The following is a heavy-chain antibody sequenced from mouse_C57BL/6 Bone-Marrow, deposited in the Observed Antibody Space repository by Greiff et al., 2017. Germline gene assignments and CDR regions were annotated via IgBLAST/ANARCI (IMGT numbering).Heavy chain of an antibody. CDR1: GYTFTSYG. CDR2: IYPRSGNT. Sequence: QVQLKQSGAELARPGASVKLSCKASGYTFTSYGISWVKQRTGQGLEWIGEIYPRSGNTYYNEKFKGKATLTAYKSSSTAYMKLRSLTSEDSAVYCCARNYCNASYFDYWGQGTTRTVSS. J-gene: IGHJ2*01. V-gene: IGHV1-81*01. D-gene: IGHD1-1*01. CDR3: ARNYCNASYFDY.